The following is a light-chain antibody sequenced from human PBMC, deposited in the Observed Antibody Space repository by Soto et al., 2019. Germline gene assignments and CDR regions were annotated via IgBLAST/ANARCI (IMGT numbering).Light chain of an antibody. V-gene: IGKV3-20*01. CDR2: DTS. CDR1: QSVTSTY. CDR3: QHYGGSPIT. J-gene: IGKJ5*01. Sequence: EIVLTQSPATLSLSPGDRAALSCRASQSVTSTYFAWYQQRPGQAPRLLIYDTSIRATGIPDRFTGGGSGADFTLTISRLEPEDFAVYYCQHYGGSPITFGQGTRLYI.